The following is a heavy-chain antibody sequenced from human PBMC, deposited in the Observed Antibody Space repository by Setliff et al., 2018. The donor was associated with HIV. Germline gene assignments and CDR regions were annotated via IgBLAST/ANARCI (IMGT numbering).Heavy chain of an antibody. CDR2: IYPGDYVT. Sequence: PGESLKISCKASGYTFTNYWIGWVRQMPGKGLEWIGVIYPGDYVTRYGPSFQGQVSISADVSITTAYLQWSSLKASDTAMYYCTRRRRAPGTEDLGAYWGQGTLVTVSS. J-gene: IGHJ4*02. D-gene: IGHD1-26*01. V-gene: IGHV5-51*01. CDR3: TRRRRAPGTEDLGAY. CDR1: GYTFTNYW.